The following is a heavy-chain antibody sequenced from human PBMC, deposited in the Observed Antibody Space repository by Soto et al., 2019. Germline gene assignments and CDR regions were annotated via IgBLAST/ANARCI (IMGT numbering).Heavy chain of an antibody. CDR3: AREHYGNSAWFDP. CDR2: MNPNSGNT. J-gene: IGHJ5*02. D-gene: IGHD3-10*01. Sequence: QVQLVQSGAEVKKPGASVKVSCKASGYTFPSYDINWVRQATGQGLEWMGWMNPNSGNTGYAQKFQGRVTMTRNTSIGTDYMELSSLRSEDTAVYYCAREHYGNSAWFDPWGQRTLVTVSS. V-gene: IGHV1-8*01. CDR1: GYTFPSYD.